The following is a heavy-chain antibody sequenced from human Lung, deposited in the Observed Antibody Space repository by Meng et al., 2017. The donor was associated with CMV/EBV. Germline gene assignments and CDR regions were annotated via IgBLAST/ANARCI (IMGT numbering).Heavy chain of an antibody. CDR1: GFTFSRNA. D-gene: IGHD6-19*01. J-gene: IGHJ6*02. CDR2: IRYDGSNK. V-gene: IGHV3-30*02. CDR3: AKDRIAVVPKGGLIRPRVDYYYGMDV. Sequence: GESLKISCVASGFTFSRNAMHWVRQAPGKGLEWVAFIRYDGSNKYYADSVKGRFTISRDNSKNTVYVQMNSLRAEDTAVYYCAKDRIAVVPKGGLIRPRVDYYYGMDVWGQGTMVTVSS.